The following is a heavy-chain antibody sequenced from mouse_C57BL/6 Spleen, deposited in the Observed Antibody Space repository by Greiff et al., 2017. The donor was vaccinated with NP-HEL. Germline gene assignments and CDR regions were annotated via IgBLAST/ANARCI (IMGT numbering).Heavy chain of an antibody. D-gene: IGHD2-13*01. CDR1: GYTFTDYY. V-gene: IGHV1-76*01. CDR2: IYPGSGNT. Sequence: VQLQQSGAELVRPGASVKLSCKASGYTFTDYYINWVKQRPGQGLEWIARIYPGSGNTYYNEKFKGKATLTAEKSSSTAYMQLSSLTSEDSAVYFCAIDDDSPWFAYWGQGTLVTVSA. CDR3: AIDDDSPWFAY. J-gene: IGHJ3*01.